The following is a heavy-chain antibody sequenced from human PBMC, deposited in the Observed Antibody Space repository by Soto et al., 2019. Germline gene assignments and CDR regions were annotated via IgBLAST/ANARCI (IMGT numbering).Heavy chain of an antibody. CDR2: ISGGGGSS. V-gene: IGHV3-23*01. CDR1: GFTFSNYA. CDR3: AHNCGVDCHSVFFF. J-gene: IGHJ4*02. D-gene: IGHD2-21*02. Sequence: EVQLLESGGGLVQPGGSLRLSCAASGFTFSNYAMSWVRQPPGKGLEWVSGISGGGGSSSYADSVTGRFTISRDNSKNSLYLQMNSLRAEDRAVYCCAHNCGVDCHSVFFFWGQGTLVIVSS.